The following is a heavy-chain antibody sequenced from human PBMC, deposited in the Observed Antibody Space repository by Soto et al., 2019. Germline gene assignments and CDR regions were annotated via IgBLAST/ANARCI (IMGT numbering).Heavy chain of an antibody. V-gene: IGHV3-30-3*01. CDR2: ISFDSSSK. CDR3: ARDRLRLGELSLIGYFDS. J-gene: IGHJ4*02. Sequence: QVQLVESGGGVVQPGRSLRLSCAGSGFSLSSYTMHWVRQAAGKGLEWVALISFDSSSKHYADSVRGRFSISRDNSKNTLYLQMDSLRPDDTALYYCARDRLRLGELSLIGYFDSWGQGTLVTVSS. CDR1: GFSLSSYT. D-gene: IGHD3-16*02.